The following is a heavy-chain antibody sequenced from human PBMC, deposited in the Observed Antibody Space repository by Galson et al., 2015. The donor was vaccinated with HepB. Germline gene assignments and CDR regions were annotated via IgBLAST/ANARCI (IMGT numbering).Heavy chain of an antibody. J-gene: IGHJ4*02. CDR3: ARAYRRDGYNWVLRDY. D-gene: IGHD5-24*01. Sequence: SVKVSCKASGYIFSGYYMHWVRQAPGQGLEWIGWIDPNSGGANYAQKFQGRVTMTRDTSITTAYMELSRLRSDDTAAYYCARAYRRDGYNWVLRDYWGQGTLVTVSS. V-gene: IGHV1-2*02. CDR2: IDPNSGGA. CDR1: GYIFSGYY.